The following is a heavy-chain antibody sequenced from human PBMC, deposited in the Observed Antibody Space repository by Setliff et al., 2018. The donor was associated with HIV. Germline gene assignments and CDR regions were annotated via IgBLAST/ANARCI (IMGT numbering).Heavy chain of an antibody. CDR1: GGSISTTSYY. D-gene: IGHD2-21*02. V-gene: IGHV4-39*01. J-gene: IGHJ4*02. CDR2: IYYSGST. Sequence: PSETLSLTCIVSGGSISTTSYYWGWIRQPPGKWLEWIGSIYYSGSTYYNPSLKSRVTISVDTSKIQFSLKLSSVTAADTAGYYCARQGEVTGQAFDSWGPGALVTVSS. CDR3: ARQGEVTGQAFDS.